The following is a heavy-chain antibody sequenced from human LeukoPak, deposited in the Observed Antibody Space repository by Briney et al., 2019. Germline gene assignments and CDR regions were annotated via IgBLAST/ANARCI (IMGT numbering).Heavy chain of an antibody. Sequence: PGGSLRLSCAASGFTVSSNYMSWVRQAPGKGLEWVSVIYSGGSAYYADSVKGRFTISRDNSKNTLYLQMNSLRAEDTAVYYCAKDPGYVGMDVWGQGTTVTVSS. D-gene: IGHD5-18*01. CDR1: GFTVSSNY. CDR2: IYSGGSA. CDR3: AKDPGYVGMDV. J-gene: IGHJ6*02. V-gene: IGHV3-66*01.